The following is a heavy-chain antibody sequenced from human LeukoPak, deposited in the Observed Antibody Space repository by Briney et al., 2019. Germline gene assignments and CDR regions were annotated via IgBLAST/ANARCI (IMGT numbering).Heavy chain of an antibody. CDR1: GGTFSSYA. CDR2: IIPILGIA. CDR3: ARNVEMATIRFDY. J-gene: IGHJ4*02. V-gene: IGHV1-69*04. D-gene: IGHD5-24*01. Sequence: SVKVSCKASGGTFSSYAISWVRQAPGQGLEWMGRIIPILGIANYARKFQGRVTITADKSTSTAYMELSSLRSEDTAVYYCARNVEMATIRFDYWGQGTLVTVSS.